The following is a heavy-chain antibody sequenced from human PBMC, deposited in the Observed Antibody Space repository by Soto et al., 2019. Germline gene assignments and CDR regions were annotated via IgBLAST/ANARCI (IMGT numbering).Heavy chain of an antibody. D-gene: IGHD3-3*01. V-gene: IGHV4-59*01. J-gene: IGHJ6*04. CDR1: GGSISSYY. Sequence: SETLSLTCTVSGGSISSYYWSWIRQPPGKGLEWIGYIYYSGSTNYNPSLKSRVTISVDTSKNQFSLKLSSVTAADTAVYYCARGRGRITIFGVVIPAPEEDVWGKGTTVTVSS. CDR2: IYYSGST. CDR3: ARGRGRITIFGVVIPAPEEDV.